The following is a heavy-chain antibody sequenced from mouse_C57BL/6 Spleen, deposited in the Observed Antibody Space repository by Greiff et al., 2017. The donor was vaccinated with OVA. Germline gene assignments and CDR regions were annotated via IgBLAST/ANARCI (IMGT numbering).Heavy chain of an antibody. D-gene: IGHD4-1*01. J-gene: IGHJ4*01. V-gene: IGHV1-76*01. CDR3: ARVEGLGRGAMDY. CDR1: GYTFTDYY. Sequence: QVQLQQSGAELVRPGASVKLSCKASGYTFTDYYINWVKQRPGQGLEWIARIYPGSGNTYYNEKFKGKATLTAEKSSSTAYMQLSSLTSEDSAVYFCARVEGLGRGAMDYWGQGTSVTVSS. CDR2: IYPGSGNT.